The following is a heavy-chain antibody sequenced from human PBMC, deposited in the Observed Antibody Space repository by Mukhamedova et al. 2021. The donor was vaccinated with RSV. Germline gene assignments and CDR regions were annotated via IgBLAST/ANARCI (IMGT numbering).Heavy chain of an antibody. V-gene: IGHV4-4*02. Sequence: KSRVTISVDKSKNQFSLKLSSVTAADTAVYYCARESYGSGYYYGMDVWGQGTTVTVSS. CDR3: ARESYGSGYYYGMDV. J-gene: IGHJ6*02. D-gene: IGHD3-10*01.